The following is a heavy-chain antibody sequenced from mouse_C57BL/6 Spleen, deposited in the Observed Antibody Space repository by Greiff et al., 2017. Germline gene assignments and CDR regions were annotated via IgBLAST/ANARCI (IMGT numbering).Heavy chain of an antibody. Sequence: EVQLQESEGGLVQPGSSMKLSCTASGFTFSDYYMAWVRQVPEKGLEWVANINYDGSSTYYLDSLKSRFIISRDNAKNILYLQMSSLKSEDTATYYCAREGNYYGSSYDYWGQGTTLTASS. D-gene: IGHD1-1*01. J-gene: IGHJ2*01. V-gene: IGHV5-16*01. CDR3: AREGNYYGSSYDY. CDR2: INYDGSST. CDR1: GFTFSDYY.